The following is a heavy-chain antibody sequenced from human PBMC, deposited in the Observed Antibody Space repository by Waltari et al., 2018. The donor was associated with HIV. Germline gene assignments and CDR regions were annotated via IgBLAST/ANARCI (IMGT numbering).Heavy chain of an antibody. CDR1: GFTFSSYW. CDR2: INSEGVST. D-gene: IGHD3-16*01. Sequence: EVQLVESGGGLVQPGGSLRLSCAASGFTFSSYWMHWVRQAPGKGLVWVSRINSEGVSTSYADSVKGRFTISRDNAKNTLYLQMNSRRLEDPAIYYGVNADAYYGGGGGAFAIWGQGTLVIVSS. J-gene: IGHJ3*02. V-gene: IGHV3-74*01. CDR3: VNADAYYGGGGGAFAI.